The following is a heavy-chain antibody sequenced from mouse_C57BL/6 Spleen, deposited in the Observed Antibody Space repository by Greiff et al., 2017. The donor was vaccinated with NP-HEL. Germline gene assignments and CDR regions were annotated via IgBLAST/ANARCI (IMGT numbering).Heavy chain of an antibody. Sequence: VQLKESGAELVKPGASVKLSCTASGFNIKDYYMHWVKQRTEQGLEWIGRIDPEDGETKYAPKFQGKATITADTSSNTAYLQLSSLTSEDTAVYYCALDSSGYDYAMDYWGQGTSVTVSS. D-gene: IGHD3-2*02. CDR2: IDPEDGET. J-gene: IGHJ4*01. CDR1: GFNIKDYY. CDR3: ALDSSGYDYAMDY. V-gene: IGHV14-2*01.